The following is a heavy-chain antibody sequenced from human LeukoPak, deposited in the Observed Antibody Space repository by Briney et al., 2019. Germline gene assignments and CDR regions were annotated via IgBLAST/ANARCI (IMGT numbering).Heavy chain of an antibody. CDR2: ISTGGST. J-gene: IGHJ5*02. CDR3: AKGAGPPWFDP. CDR1: GYSISSGYY. D-gene: IGHD6-19*01. V-gene: IGHV4-4*07. Sequence: SETLSLTCTVSGYSISSGYYWSWIRQPAGKGLEWIGRISTGGSTNYNPSLNSRVTMSVDASNNHFSLKLNSVTAADTAVYYCAKGAGPPWFDPWGQGTLVTVSS.